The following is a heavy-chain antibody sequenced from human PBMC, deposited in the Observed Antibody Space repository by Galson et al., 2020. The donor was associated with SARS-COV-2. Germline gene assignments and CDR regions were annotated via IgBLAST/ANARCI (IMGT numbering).Heavy chain of an antibody. V-gene: IGHV3-30-3*01. CDR3: ARVSTSDAMRWIQLWSAYYYYGMDV. J-gene: IGHJ6*02. D-gene: IGHD5-18*01. CDR2: ISYDGSNK. Sequence: GGSLRLSCAASGFTFSSYAMHWVRQAPGKGLEWVAVISYDGSNKYYADSVKGRFTISRDNSKNTLYLQMNSLRAEDTAVYYCARVSTSDAMRWIQLWSAYYYYGMDVWGQGTTVTVSS. CDR1: GFTFSSYA.